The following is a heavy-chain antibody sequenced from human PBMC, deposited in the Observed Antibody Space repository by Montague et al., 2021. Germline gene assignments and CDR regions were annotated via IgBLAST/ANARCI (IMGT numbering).Heavy chain of an antibody. Sequence: CAISGDSVSNNNAAWNWIRESPSRGLEWLGRTYYRSTWYTDYAVSVKGRIAINPDTSKNQFSLQLNSVTPEDTAVYYCARAGDGDLLFSFDSWGQGTLVTVSS. CDR1: GDSVSNNNAA. CDR2: TYYRSTWYT. CDR3: ARAGDGDLLFSFDS. D-gene: IGHD3-10*01. J-gene: IGHJ4*02. V-gene: IGHV6-1*01.